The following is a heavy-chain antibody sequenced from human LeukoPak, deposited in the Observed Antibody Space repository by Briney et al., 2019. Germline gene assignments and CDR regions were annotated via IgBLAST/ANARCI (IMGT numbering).Heavy chain of an antibody. D-gene: IGHD2-2*01. CDR3: ARTMGVPAAIFLGYSNWFDP. CDR2: IIPIFGTA. Sequence: SVKVSCKASGYTFTSYAISWVRQAPGQGLEWMGGIIPIFGTANYAQKFQGRVTITTDESTSTAYMELSSLRSEDTAVYYCARTMGVPAAIFLGYSNWFDPWGQGTLVTVSS. CDR1: GYTFTSYA. V-gene: IGHV1-69*05. J-gene: IGHJ5*02.